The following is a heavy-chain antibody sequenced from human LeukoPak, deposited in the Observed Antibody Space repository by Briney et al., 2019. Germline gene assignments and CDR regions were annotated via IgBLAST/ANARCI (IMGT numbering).Heavy chain of an antibody. J-gene: IGHJ4*02. D-gene: IGHD1-26*01. V-gene: IGHV4-34*01. CDR2: INHSGST. Sequence: SENLSLTCAVYGGSFSGYYWSWIRQPPGKGLEWIGEINHSGSTNYNPSLKSRVTISVDTSKNQFSLKLSSVTAADTAVYYCERDSRIGRGNYWGQGTLVTVSS. CDR1: GGSFSGYY. CDR3: ERDSRIGRGNY.